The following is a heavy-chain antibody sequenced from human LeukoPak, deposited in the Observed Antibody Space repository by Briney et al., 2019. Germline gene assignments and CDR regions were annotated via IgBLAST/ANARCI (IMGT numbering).Heavy chain of an antibody. CDR1: GFTFRSYA. D-gene: IGHD6-19*01. Sequence: GGSLRLSCAASGFTFRSYAMNGVRQTPGKGLEWVSALSHSGGSTYYADSVKGRFTISRDNSKNTLYLQMNSLRAEDTAVYYCAKDRLEGLTSSGWYYFDYWGQGTLVTVSS. V-gene: IGHV3-23*01. CDR2: LSHSGGST. CDR3: AKDRLEGLTSSGWYYFDY. J-gene: IGHJ4*02.